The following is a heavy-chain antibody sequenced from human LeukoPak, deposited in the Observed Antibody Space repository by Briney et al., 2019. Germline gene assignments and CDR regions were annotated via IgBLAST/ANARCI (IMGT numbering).Heavy chain of an antibody. D-gene: IGHD1-26*01. Sequence: GGSLRLSCAASGFTFSSYEMNWVRQAPGKGLEWVSYISSSGSTIYYADSVKGRFTISRDNSKNTLYLQMNSLRPEDTAMYYCARELSGSLDYWGQGTLVTVSS. CDR1: GFTFSSYE. J-gene: IGHJ4*02. CDR3: ARELSGSLDY. V-gene: IGHV3-48*03. CDR2: ISSSGSTI.